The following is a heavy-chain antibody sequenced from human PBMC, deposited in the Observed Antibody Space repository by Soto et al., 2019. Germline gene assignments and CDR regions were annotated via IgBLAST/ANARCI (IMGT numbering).Heavy chain of an antibody. D-gene: IGHD3-16*01. J-gene: IGHJ3*02. CDR3: AIIMTHSDSFDI. CDR1: GYTFGGFY. CDR2: INSNSGAT. V-gene: IGHV1-2*04. Sequence: ASVKVSCKASGYTFGGFYIHWMRQAPGQGLEWVGSINSNSGATTYAQEFQDSVAMTRDTSVSTAYMDLNRLTSDDTAIYYCAIIMTHSDSFDIWGQGTMVTVSS.